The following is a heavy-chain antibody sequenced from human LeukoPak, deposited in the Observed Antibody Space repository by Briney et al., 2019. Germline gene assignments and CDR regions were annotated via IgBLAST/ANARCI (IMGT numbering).Heavy chain of an antibody. V-gene: IGHV4-4*07. Sequence: PSETLSLTCTVSGGSISSYYWSWIRQPAGKGLEWIGRIYTSGSTNYNPSLKSRVTMSVDTSKNQFSLKLSSVTAADMAVYYCARDKDYRSSLRVYYYYMDVWGKGTTVTVSS. CDR3: ARDKDYRSSLRVYYYYMDV. CDR1: GGSISSYY. J-gene: IGHJ6*03. D-gene: IGHD4-11*01. CDR2: IYTSGST.